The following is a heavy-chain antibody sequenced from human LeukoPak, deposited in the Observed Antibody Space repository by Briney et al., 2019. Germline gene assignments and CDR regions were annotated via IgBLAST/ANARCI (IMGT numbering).Heavy chain of an antibody. CDR3: ARARYGSYPYYYYGMDV. V-gene: IGHV4-59*01. J-gene: IGHJ6*02. Sequence: SETLSLTCTVSGGSISSYYWSWIRQPPGKGLEWIGYIYYSGSTNYNPSLKSRVTISVDTSKNQFSLKLSSVTAADTAVYYCARARYGSYPYYYYGMDVWGQGTTVTVSS. D-gene: IGHD1-26*01. CDR2: IYYSGST. CDR1: GGSISSYY.